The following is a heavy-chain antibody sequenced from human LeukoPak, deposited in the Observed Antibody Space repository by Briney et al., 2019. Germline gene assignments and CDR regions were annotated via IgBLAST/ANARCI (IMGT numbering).Heavy chain of an antibody. CDR3: AKDGTGYSSGWSTIDY. CDR1: GFTFSGYA. Sequence: GGSLRLSCAASGFTFSGYAMNWVRQAPGKGLEWVSTISGGGGSTYYTDSVKGRFTISRDNSKNTLYLQMNSLRAEDTAVYYCAKDGTGYSSGWSTIDYWGQGTLVTVSS. J-gene: IGHJ4*02. V-gene: IGHV3-23*01. D-gene: IGHD6-19*01. CDR2: ISGGGGST.